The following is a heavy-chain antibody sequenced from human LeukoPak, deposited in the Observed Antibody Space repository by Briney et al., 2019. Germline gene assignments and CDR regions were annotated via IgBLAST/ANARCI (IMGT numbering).Heavy chain of an antibody. D-gene: IGHD3-3*01. V-gene: IGHV3-21*01. CDR2: ISSSSSYI. CDR1: GFTFSSYS. CDR3: ARAEGITIFGVVIPYFDY. Sequence: GGSLRLSCAASGFTFSSYSMNWVRQAPGKGLEWVSSISSSSSYIYYADSVKGRFTISRDNAKNSLYLQMNSLRAEDTAVYYCARAEGITIFGVVIPYFDYWGQGTPVTVSS. J-gene: IGHJ4*02.